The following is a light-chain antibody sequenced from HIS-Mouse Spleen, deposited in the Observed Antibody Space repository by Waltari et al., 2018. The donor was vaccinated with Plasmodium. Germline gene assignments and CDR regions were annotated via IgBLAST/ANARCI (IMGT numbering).Light chain of an antibody. Sequence: SYELTQPPSVSVSPGQTARSTCSGDALPKQYGYWYQQKSGQAPVLVIYEDSKRPSGIPERFSGSSSGTMATLTISGAQVEDEADYYCYSTDSSGNHRVFGGGTKLTVL. CDR1: ALPKQY. V-gene: IGLV3-10*01. CDR3: YSTDSSGNHRV. J-gene: IGLJ3*02. CDR2: EDS.